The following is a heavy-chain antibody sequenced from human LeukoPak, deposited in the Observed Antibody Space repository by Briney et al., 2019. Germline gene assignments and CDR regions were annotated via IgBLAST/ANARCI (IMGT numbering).Heavy chain of an antibody. CDR2: ISSSGSTI. Sequence: PGGSLRLSCAASGFTFSSYEMNWVRQAPGKGLEWVSYISSSGSTIYYADSVKGRFTISRDNAKNSLYPQMNSLRAEDTAVYYCARELHYGGNSSRGQGTLVTVSS. J-gene: IGHJ4*02. V-gene: IGHV3-48*03. CDR1: GFTFSSYE. D-gene: IGHD4-23*01. CDR3: ARELHYGGNSS.